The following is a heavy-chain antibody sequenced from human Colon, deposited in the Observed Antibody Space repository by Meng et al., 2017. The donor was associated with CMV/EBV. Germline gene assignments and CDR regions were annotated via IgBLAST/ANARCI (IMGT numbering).Heavy chain of an antibody. Sequence: VQPVESGAEGKEPGSSVTVTCKASGGTFSSYAMSWVRQAPGQGLEWMGGIIPIFGTANYAQKFQGRVTITADESTSTAYMELSSLRSEDTAVYYCARDIDSAEGYWGQGTLVTVSS. J-gene: IGHJ4*02. CDR2: IIPIFGTA. CDR1: GGTFSSYA. V-gene: IGHV1-69*12. CDR3: ARDIDSAEGY. D-gene: IGHD1-26*01.